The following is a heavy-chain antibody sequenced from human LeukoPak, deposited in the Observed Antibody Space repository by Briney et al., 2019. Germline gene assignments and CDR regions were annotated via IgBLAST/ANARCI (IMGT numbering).Heavy chain of an antibody. CDR1: GGSFSGYY. J-gene: IGHJ4*02. V-gene: IGHV4-34*01. D-gene: IGHD3-10*01. CDR2: INHSGST. Sequence: SETLSLTCAVYGGSFSGYYWSWIRQPPGKGLEWIGEINHSGSTNYNPSLKSRVTISVDTSKNQFSLKLSSVTAADTAVYYCARVTVGVRGLHFDNWGQGTLVTVSS. CDR3: ARVTVGVRGLHFDN.